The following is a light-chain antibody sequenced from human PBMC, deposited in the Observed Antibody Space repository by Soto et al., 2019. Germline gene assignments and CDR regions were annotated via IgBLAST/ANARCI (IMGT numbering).Light chain of an antibody. CDR1: QSISNW. CDR2: KAS. CDR3: QQYNGYRLA. Sequence: DIQMTQSPSSLSAFVGDRVVITCRASQSISNWLAWYQQKPGKAPKLLIYKASTLESGVPSRFSGSGSGTEFTLTISSLQADDFAIYYCQQYNGYRLAFGGGTKV. J-gene: IGKJ4*01. V-gene: IGKV1-5*03.